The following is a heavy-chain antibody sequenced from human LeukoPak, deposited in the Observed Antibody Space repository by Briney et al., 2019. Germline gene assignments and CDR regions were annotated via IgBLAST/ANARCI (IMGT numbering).Heavy chain of an antibody. V-gene: IGHV3-7*01. CDR1: GYTFSSYW. CDR2: IKQHGSEK. J-gene: IGHJ5*02. CDR3: ARYIVVVPAARAGWFDP. D-gene: IGHD2-2*01. Sequence: QPGGSLRLSCAASGYTFSSYWMSWVRQAPGKGLEWVANIKQHGSEKYYVDSVKGRFTISRDNAKNSLYLQMNSLRAEDTAVYYCARYIVVVPAARAGWFDPWGQGTLVTVSS.